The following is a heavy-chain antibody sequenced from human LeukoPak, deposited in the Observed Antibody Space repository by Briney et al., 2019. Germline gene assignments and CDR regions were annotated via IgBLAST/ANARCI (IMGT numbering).Heavy chain of an antibody. D-gene: IGHD6-13*01. CDR3: GIAAAGSYYFDY. CDR1: GFTLSSYE. J-gene: IGHJ4*02. V-gene: IGHV3-48*03. CDR2: ISSSGSTI. Sequence: GGSLRLSCAASGFTLSSYEMNWVRQAPGKGLEWVSYISSSGSTIYYADSVKGRFTISRDNAKNSLYLQMNSLRAEDTAVYYCGIAAAGSYYFDYWGQGTLVTVSS.